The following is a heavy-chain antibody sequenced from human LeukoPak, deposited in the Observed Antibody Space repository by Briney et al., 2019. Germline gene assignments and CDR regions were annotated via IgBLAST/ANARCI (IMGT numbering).Heavy chain of an antibody. CDR1: GFTFSNYW. Sequence: GGSLTLYCAASGFTFSNYWMLWLRQAPGKGLVWVSRINSDGSSRKYADSVKGRFTISRDNAKNTLYLQMNSLRAEDTAVYYCASASSHRIAAGGDYWGQGTLVTVSS. D-gene: IGHD6-13*01. CDR3: ASASSHRIAAGGDY. J-gene: IGHJ4*02. CDR2: INSDGSSR. V-gene: IGHV3-74*03.